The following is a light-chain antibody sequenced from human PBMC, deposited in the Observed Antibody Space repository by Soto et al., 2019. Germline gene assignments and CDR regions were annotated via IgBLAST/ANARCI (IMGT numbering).Light chain of an antibody. CDR3: QQYHDLPLT. CDR2: DVS. J-gene: IGKJ4*01. Sequence: EIVMTQSPATLSVSPGERATLSCRASQRVSSNFAWYQQRPAQAPRLLIYDVSTRATGVPTRFSGSGSGTEFTLTISSLQSEDFAVYYCQQYHDLPLTFGGGTRVEIK. CDR1: QRVSSN. V-gene: IGKV3D-15*01.